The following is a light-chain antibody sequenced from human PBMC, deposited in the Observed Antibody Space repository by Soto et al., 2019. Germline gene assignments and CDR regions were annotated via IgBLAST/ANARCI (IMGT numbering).Light chain of an antibody. V-gene: IGKV3-15*01. Sequence: EIVMTQSPATLSVSPGEGATLSCRASQSVSSKLAWYQQKPGLAPRLLIYGASTRATGIPARFSGSGSGTEFTLIISSLQSEDSAVYYCQQYNSWLWTFGQGTKVEIK. CDR1: QSVSSK. J-gene: IGKJ1*01. CDR3: QQYNSWLWT. CDR2: GAS.